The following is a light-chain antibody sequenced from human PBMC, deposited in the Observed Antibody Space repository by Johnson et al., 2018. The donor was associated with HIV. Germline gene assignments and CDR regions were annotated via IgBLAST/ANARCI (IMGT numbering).Light chain of an antibody. CDR1: SSNIEINY. J-gene: IGLJ1*01. CDR3: GTWDSSLSAGYV. V-gene: IGLV1-51*02. CDR2: ENN. Sequence: QSVLTQPPSVSAAPGEKVTISCSGNSSNIEINYVSWYQQLPGTAPKLLIYENNKRPSGIPDRFSGSKSGTSATLGITGLQTGDEADYYCGTWDSSLSAGYVFGTGTKVTVL.